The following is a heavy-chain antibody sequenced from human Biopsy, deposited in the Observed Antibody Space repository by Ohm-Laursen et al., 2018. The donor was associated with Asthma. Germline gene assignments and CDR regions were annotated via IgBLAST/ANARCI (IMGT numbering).Heavy chain of an antibody. CDR3: ARDGTDMNEAMPKDY. CDR2: ISSSSSYI. CDR1: GFTFSSYS. J-gene: IGHJ4*02. D-gene: IGHD2-2*01. Sequence: SLRLSCAASGFTFSSYSMNWVRQAPGKGLEWVSSISSSSSYIYYAGSVKGRFTISRDSAKNSLYLQMNSLRAEDTAVYYCARDGTDMNEAMPKDYWGQGTLVTVSS. V-gene: IGHV3-21*01.